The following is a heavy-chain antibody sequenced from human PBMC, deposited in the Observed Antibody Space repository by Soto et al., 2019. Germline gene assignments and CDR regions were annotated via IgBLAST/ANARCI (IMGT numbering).Heavy chain of an antibody. D-gene: IGHD3-10*01. V-gene: IGHV3-23*01. CDR2: ISGSGGST. CDR1: GFTFRNYA. Sequence: PGGSLRLSCAASGFTFRNYAMSWVRQAPGKGPEWVSAISGSGGSTYYADSVKGRFTISRDNSKNTLYLQMNSLRVEDTAIYYCAKDFVFGDYVVYWGQGTLVTVSS. CDR3: AKDFVFGDYVVY. J-gene: IGHJ4*02.